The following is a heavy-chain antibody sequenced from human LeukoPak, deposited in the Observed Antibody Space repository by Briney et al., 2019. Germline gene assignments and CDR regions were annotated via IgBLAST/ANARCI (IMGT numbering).Heavy chain of an antibody. D-gene: IGHD2/OR15-2a*01. CDR3: VKDLRHRSTCNCYGWFDP. CDR2: IIPSGDQV. J-gene: IGHJ5*02. V-gene: IGHV3-23*01. Sequence: GGSLRLSCAASGFTFNAYAMSWVREAPGKGLEWVSAIIPSGDQVFYADSVKGRFIISRDNSKNTLSLQMNSLRVEDTATYYCVKDLRHRSTCNCYGWFDPWGQGTLVTVSS. CDR1: GFTFNAYA.